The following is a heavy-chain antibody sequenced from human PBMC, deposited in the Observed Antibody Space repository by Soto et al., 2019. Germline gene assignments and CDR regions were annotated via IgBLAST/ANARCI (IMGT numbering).Heavy chain of an antibody. V-gene: IGHV1-8*01. J-gene: IGHJ6*03. CDR2: MNPNSGNT. Sequence: GASVKVSCKASGYTFTSYDINWVRQATGQGLEWMGWMNPNSGNTGYAQKFQGRVTMTRNTSISTAYMELSSLRSEDTAVYYCARGRRVTIFGVVHYYYMDVCGKGTTVTVSS. CDR3: ARGRRVTIFGVVHYYYMDV. D-gene: IGHD3-3*01. CDR1: GYTFTSYD.